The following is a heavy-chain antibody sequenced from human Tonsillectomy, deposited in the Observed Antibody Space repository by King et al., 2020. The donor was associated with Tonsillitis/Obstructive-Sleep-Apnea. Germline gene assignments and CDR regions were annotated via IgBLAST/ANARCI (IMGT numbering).Heavy chain of an antibody. CDR1: GFTFSSYA. D-gene: IGHD3-16*01. Sequence: VQLVESGGGLVQPGGSLRPSCAASGFTFSSYAMSWVRPAPGKGLEWVSGISGSGGSTYYADSVKGRFTISRDNSKNTLYLQMNNLRAEDTAVYYCAKDPPRGGVTGGRAFEIWGQGTMVTVSS. CDR2: ISGSGGST. V-gene: IGHV3-23*04. CDR3: AKDPPRGGVTGGRAFEI. J-gene: IGHJ3*02.